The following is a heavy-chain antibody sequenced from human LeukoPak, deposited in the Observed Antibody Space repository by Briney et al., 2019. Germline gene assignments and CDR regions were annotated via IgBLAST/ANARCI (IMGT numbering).Heavy chain of an antibody. CDR1: GFTFSSYA. Sequence: GGSLRLSCAASGFTFSSYAMHWVRQAPGKGLEWVAIISYDGNNKYYADSVKGRFTISRDSSKNTLYLQMNSLRPEDTAVYYCASQYTIYDTTPKYWGQGTLVTVSS. J-gene: IGHJ4*02. V-gene: IGHV3-30*04. D-gene: IGHD3-22*01. CDR3: ASQYTIYDTTPKY. CDR2: ISYDGNNK.